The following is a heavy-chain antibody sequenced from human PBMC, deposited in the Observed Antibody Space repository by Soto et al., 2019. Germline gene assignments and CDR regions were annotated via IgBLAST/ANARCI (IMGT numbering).Heavy chain of an antibody. V-gene: IGHV3-23*01. J-gene: IGHJ4*02. CDR2: ISASGVTT. CDR3: AKDRTPPLSRSPPSQAIKDLLVGQCFDS. CDR1: GFAFHTHA. Sequence: EVQLLESGGGLVQPGGSLRLSCAASGFAFHTHALSWVRQAPGKGLEWVSGISASGVTTYYADSVKGRFTISRDNSKNTVTLQMIRLRAEDTEFYYCAKDRTPPLSRSPPSQAIKDLLVGQCFDSWGQGTLVTVSS. D-gene: IGHD2-8*02.